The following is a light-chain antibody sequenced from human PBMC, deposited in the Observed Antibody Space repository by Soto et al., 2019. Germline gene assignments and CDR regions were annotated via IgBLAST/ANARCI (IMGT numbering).Light chain of an antibody. V-gene: IGKV3-15*01. Sequence: EIVMTQSPATLSVSPGERATLSCRASQSVNINLAWYQQKPGQAPRLLIYGASTRATGIPARFSGSGSGTEFTLTISSLQSEDFAVYYCQQYNNWPPWTSGQGTKVEIK. CDR3: QQYNNWPPWT. CDR1: QSVNIN. CDR2: GAS. J-gene: IGKJ1*01.